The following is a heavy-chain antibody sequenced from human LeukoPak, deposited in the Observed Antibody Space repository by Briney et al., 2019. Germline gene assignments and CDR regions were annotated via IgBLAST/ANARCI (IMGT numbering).Heavy chain of an antibody. V-gene: IGHV1-24*01. CDR3: ATDPNLRGDFDY. J-gene: IGHJ4*02. CDR1: GYTLTELS. Sequence: ASVKVSCKVSGYTLTELSMHWVRQAPGKGREWMGGFDTEDGETIYAQKFQGRVTMTEDTSTDTAYMELSSLRSEDTAVYYCATDPNLRGDFDYWGQGTLVTVSS. D-gene: IGHD3-10*01. CDR2: FDTEDGET.